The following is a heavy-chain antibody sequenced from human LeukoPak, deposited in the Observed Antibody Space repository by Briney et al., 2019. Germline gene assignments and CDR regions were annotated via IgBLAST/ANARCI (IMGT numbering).Heavy chain of an antibody. D-gene: IGHD2-8*01. J-gene: IGHJ4*02. CDR3: ARSGPNGVGDYYFDY. V-gene: IGHV4-59*08. Sequence: SETLSLTCTVSGGSISSYHWSRIRQPPGKGLECIGYVYYSGSANYNPSLKSRVTISVDTSKSQFSLKLSSVTAADTAVYYCARSGPNGVGDYYFDYWGQGTLVIVSS. CDR2: VYYSGSA. CDR1: GGSISSYH.